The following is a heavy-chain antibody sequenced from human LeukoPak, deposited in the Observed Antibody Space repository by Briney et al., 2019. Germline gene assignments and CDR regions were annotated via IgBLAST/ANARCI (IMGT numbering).Heavy chain of an antibody. CDR3: ASSGTALPRGDYYGMDV. CDR1: GYSFTNYW. D-gene: IGHD3-10*01. J-gene: IGHJ6*02. Sequence: GESLKISCKGSGYSFTNYWIGWVRQMPGKGLEWMGIIYPGDSDTRYSPSFQGQVTISADKSISTAYLQWSSLKASDTAMYYCASSGTALPRGDYYGMDVWGQGTAVTVSS. CDR2: IYPGDSDT. V-gene: IGHV5-51*01.